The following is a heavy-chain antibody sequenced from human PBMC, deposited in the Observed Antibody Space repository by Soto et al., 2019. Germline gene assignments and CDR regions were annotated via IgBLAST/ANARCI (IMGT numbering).Heavy chain of an antibody. CDR2: IYYSGST. J-gene: IGHJ6*03. Sequence: QLQLQESGPGLVKPSETLSLTCTVSGGSISSSSYYWGWIRQPPGKGLEWIGSIYYSGSTYYNPSVKSRVPIAVETSRNQSSLKLRSVTAADTAVYYCASNEYDVWSGYYYYYYYMDVGGKETTVTVSS. CDR3: ASNEYDVWSGYYYYYYYMDV. CDR1: GGSISSSSYY. D-gene: IGHD3-3*01. V-gene: IGHV4-39*01.